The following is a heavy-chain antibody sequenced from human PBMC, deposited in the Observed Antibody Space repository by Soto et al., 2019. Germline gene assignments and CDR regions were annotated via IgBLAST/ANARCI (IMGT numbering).Heavy chain of an antibody. D-gene: IGHD3-9*01. J-gene: IGHJ3*02. CDR2: IYYSGST. Sequence: PSETLSLTCTVSGGSISSYYWSWIRQPPGKGLEWIGYIYYSGSTNYNPSLKSRVTISVDTSKNQFSLKLSSVTAADTAVYYCARGSRRYFDWSPLDFDIWGQGTMVTVSS. CDR1: GGSISSYY. CDR3: ARGSRRYFDWSPLDFDI. V-gene: IGHV4-59*01.